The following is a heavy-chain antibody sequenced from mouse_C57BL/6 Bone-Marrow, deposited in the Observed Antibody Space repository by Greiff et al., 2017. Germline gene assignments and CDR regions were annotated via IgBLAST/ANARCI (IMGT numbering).Heavy chain of an antibody. CDR2: IDPSDSYT. CDR3: ARDYDNY. J-gene: IGHJ2*01. CDR1: GYTFTSYW. D-gene: IGHD2-4*01. V-gene: IGHV1-50*01. Sequence: QVQLQQSGAELVKPGASVKLSCKASGYTFTSYWMQWVQQRPGQGLEWIGEIDPSDSYTNYNQNFKGKATLTVDTTYRTCYMQRSRPTSEDTAVYYCARDYDNYWGQGTTLTVSS.